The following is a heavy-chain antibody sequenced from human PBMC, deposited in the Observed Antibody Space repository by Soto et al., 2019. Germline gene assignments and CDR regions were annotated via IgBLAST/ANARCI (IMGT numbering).Heavy chain of an antibody. CDR1: GFTFTSSA. CDR3: AAGPGGSSSHYYYGMDV. D-gene: IGHD6-6*01. J-gene: IGHJ6*02. Sequence: ASVKVSCKASGFTFTSSAVQWARQARGQRLEWIGWIVVGSGNTNYAQKFQERVTITRDMSTSTAYMELSSLRSGDTAVYYCAAGPGGSSSHYYYGMDVWGQGTTVTVSS. V-gene: IGHV1-58*01. CDR2: IVVGSGNT.